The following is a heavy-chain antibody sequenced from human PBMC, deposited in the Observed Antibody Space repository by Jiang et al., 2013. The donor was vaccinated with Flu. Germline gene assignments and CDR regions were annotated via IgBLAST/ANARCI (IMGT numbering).Heavy chain of an antibody. CDR3: ARVEGTTTIADY. V-gene: IGHV4-59*01. Sequence: GPGLVKPSETLSVTCTVSGASIRSSSWSWIRQPPGKGLEWMGYFHYSGSTNYNPSLKSRVTMSVDTSKSQFSLRLSSVTAADTAVYYCARVEGTTTIADY. J-gene: IGHJ4*01. D-gene: IGHD1-1*01. CDR1: GASIRSSS. CDR2: FHYSGST.